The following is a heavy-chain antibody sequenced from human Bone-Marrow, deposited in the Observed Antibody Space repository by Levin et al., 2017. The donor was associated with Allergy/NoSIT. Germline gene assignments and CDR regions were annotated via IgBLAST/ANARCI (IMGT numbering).Heavy chain of an antibody. CDR2: RSHSGSA. Sequence: PSETLSLTFSVYGGSFTGYYWAWIRQPPGKGLEWIGERSHSGSANHNPSLESRLSISLDPSKNQFSLRLDSVTAADTAVYYCARGRGAISARRYYFDYWGQGIPVTVSS. V-gene: IGHV4-34*01. D-gene: IGHD3-16*01. CDR3: ARGRGAISARRYYFDY. CDR1: GGSFTGYY. J-gene: IGHJ4*02.